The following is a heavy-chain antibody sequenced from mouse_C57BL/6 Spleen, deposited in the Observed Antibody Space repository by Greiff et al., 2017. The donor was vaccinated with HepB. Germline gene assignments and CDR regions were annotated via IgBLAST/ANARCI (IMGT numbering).Heavy chain of an antibody. CDR1: GYAFTNYL. Sequence: VQLQQSGAELVRPGTSVKVSCKASGYAFTNYLIEWVKQRPGQGLEWIGVINPGSGGTNYNEKFKGKATLTADKSSSTAYMQLSSLTSEDSAVYFCARFGGDYYYFDYWGQGTTLTVSS. D-gene: IGHD2-4*01. CDR2: INPGSGGT. J-gene: IGHJ2*01. V-gene: IGHV1-54*01. CDR3: ARFGGDYYYFDY.